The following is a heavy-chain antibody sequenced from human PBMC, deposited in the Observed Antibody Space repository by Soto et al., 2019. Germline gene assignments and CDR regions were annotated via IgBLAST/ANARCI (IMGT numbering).Heavy chain of an antibody. Sequence: ASETLSLTCAVYGGSFSGYYWSWIRQPPGKGLEWIGEINHSGSTNYNPSLKSRVTISVDTSKNQFSLKLSSVTAADTAVYYCARGYYYYDSSGYFPPDIWGQGTMVTVSS. V-gene: IGHV4-34*01. J-gene: IGHJ3*02. CDR2: INHSGST. CDR1: GGSFSGYY. D-gene: IGHD3-22*01. CDR3: ARGYYYYDSSGYFPPDI.